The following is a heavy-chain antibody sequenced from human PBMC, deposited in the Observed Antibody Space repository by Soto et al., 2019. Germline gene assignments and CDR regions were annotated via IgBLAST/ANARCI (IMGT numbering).Heavy chain of an antibody. V-gene: IGHV4-4*07. J-gene: IGHJ4*02. CDR3: ASSYSYESSNFHY. CDR2: IFTSGTT. Sequence: KASETLSLTCTVSGVSISSYYWSWIRQPAGKGLEWIGRIFTSGTTNYNPSLNSRVTMSVDTSKNQFSLKLSSVTAADTAVYYCASSYSYESSNFHYWGQGTLVTVSS. CDR1: GVSISSYY. D-gene: IGHD3-22*01.